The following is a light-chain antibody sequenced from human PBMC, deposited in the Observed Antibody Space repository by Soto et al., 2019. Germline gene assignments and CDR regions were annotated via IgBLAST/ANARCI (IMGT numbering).Light chain of an antibody. Sequence: DIVMTQSPDSLAVSLGERATINCKSSQSVLYSSNNKNYLAWYQQKPGQPPKLLIYWASTRESGVPDRFSGSGSGTDFTLTISSLQAEDVAVYDCQQYYSTPGTFGPGTKVDIK. CDR1: QSVLYSSNNKNY. J-gene: IGKJ3*01. CDR2: WAS. CDR3: QQYYSTPGT. V-gene: IGKV4-1*01.